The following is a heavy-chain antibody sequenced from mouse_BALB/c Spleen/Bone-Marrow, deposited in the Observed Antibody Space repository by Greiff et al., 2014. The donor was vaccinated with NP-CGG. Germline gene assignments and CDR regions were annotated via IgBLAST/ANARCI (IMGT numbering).Heavy chain of an antibody. Sequence: DVMLVESGGGLVQPGRSLKLSCAASGFDFSRYWMSWVRQAPGKGLEWIGEINPDSRTINYSPSLKDKFIISGDNAKNTLYLQMSKVRSEDTALYYCARLGYYGGFAYWGQGTLVTVSA. CDR2: INPDSRTI. V-gene: IGHV4-1*02. CDR3: ARLGYYGGFAY. D-gene: IGHD2-3*01. CDR1: GFDFSRYW. J-gene: IGHJ3*01.